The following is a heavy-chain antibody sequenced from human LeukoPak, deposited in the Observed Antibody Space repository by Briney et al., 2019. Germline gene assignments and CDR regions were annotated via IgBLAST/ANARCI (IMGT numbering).Heavy chain of an antibody. J-gene: IGHJ6*03. Sequence: PGGSPRLSCAASGFTFSSYWMSWVRQAPGKGLEWVANIKQDGSEKYYVDSVKGRFTISRDNAKNSLYLQMNSLRAEDTAVYYCARGIGYYYYYYMDVWGKGTTVTVSS. V-gene: IGHV3-7*01. CDR1: GFTFSSYW. CDR3: ARGIGYYYYYYMDV. CDR2: IKQDGSEK.